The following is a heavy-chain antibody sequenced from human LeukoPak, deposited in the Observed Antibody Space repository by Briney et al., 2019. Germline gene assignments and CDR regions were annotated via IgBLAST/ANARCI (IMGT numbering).Heavy chain of an antibody. D-gene: IGHD6-6*01. CDR1: GGSINSYY. J-gene: IGHJ3*02. CDR2: MYNSETI. CDR3: VRVGGASSILSAFDI. V-gene: IGHV4-59*01. Sequence: SETLSLTRTVSGGSINSYYWSWIRQPPGKGLEWIGYMYNSETINYNPSLTSRVTMSLDTSKNQVSLKLTSVTAADTAVYYCVRVGGASSILSAFDIWGQGTMVTVSS.